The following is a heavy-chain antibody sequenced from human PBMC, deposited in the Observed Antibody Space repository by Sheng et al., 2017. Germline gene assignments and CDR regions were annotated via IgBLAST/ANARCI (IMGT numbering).Heavy chain of an antibody. Sequence: EVQLVESGGGLVQPGGSLKLSCAASGFTFSGSAMHWVRQASGKGLEWVGRIRSKANSYATAYAASVKGRFTISRDDSKNTAYLQMNSLKTEDTAVYYCTSRQGYYYMDVWGKGTTVTVSS. J-gene: IGHJ6*03. CDR3: TSRQGYYYMDV. V-gene: IGHV3-73*02. CDR2: IRSKANSYAT. CDR1: GFTFSGSA.